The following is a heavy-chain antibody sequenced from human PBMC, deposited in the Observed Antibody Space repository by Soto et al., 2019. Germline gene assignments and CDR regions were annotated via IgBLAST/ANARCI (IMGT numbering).Heavy chain of an antibody. V-gene: IGHV4-39*01. CDR1: GGSISSSSYY. CDR3: ASRHDVDTAMVIGVGWFDP. J-gene: IGHJ5*02. Sequence: SETLSLTCTVSGGSISSSSYYWGWIRQPPGKGLEWIGSIYYSGSTYYNPSLKSRVTISVDTSKNQFSLKLSSVTAADTAVYYCASRHDVDTAMVIGVGWFDPWGQGTLVTVSS. D-gene: IGHD5-18*01. CDR2: IYYSGST.